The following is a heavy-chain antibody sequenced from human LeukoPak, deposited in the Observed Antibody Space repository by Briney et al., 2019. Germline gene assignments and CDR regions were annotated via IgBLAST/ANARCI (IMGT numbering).Heavy chain of an antibody. J-gene: IGHJ5*02. V-gene: IGHV4-4*07. CDR1: GGSISSDY. CDR2: IYTRGAT. Sequence: SETLSLTCNVSGGSISSDYWSWIRQPAGKGLEWIGRIYTRGATIYSPSLKSRVTMSVDTSKNQFSLRLRSVTAADTAVYYCARLVGSSWFDPWGQGTLVTVSS. D-gene: IGHD2-15*01. CDR3: ARLVGSSWFDP.